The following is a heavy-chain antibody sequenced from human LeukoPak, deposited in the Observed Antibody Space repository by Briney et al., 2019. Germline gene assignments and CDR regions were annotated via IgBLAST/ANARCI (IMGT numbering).Heavy chain of an antibody. J-gene: IGHJ3*02. D-gene: IGHD1-14*01. CDR2: INHDGSDK. V-gene: IGHV3-7*01. Sequence: PGGSLRLSCAASGFNFSSFWMNWVRQVPGKGLEWVANINHDGSDKYYVDSVKGRFTISRDNAKNSLYLEVHSLRAEDTAIYYCARTPTRYGAFDIWGQGTMVTVSS. CDR3: ARTPTRYGAFDI. CDR1: GFNFSSFW.